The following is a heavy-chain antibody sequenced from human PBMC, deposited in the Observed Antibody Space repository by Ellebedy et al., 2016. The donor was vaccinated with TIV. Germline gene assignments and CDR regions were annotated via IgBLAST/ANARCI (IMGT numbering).Heavy chain of an antibody. J-gene: IGHJ4*02. CDR2: ISYDGSNK. D-gene: IGHD5-12*01. CDR3: AKGLGAYDLGGDY. Sequence: GESLKISCAASGFTFSNYGMHWVRQAPGKGLEWVSVISYDGSNKYYADSVKGRFTISGDNSKHIVYLQMNSLRVEDTAVYYCAKGLGAYDLGGDYWGQGTLVTVSS. CDR1: GFTFSNYG. V-gene: IGHV3-30*18.